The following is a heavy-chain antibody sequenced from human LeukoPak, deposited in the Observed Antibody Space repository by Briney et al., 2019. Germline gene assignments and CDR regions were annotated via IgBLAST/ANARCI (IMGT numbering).Heavy chain of an antibody. CDR3: ARYEYSEYYFDY. CDR1: GYTFTSYD. CDR2: MNPNSGNT. J-gene: IGHJ4*02. D-gene: IGHD5-18*01. V-gene: IGHV1-8*01. Sequence: ASVKVSCKASGYTFTSYDINWVRQATGQGLEWMGWMNPNSGNTGYAQKFQGRVTMTRNTSISTAYMELSSLRSEDTAVYYCARYEYSEYYFDYWGQGTLVTVSS.